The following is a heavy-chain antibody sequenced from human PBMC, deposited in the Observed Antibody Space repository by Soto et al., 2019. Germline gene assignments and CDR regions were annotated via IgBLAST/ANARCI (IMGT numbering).Heavy chain of an antibody. V-gene: IGHV4-4*02. D-gene: IGHD6-13*01. J-gene: IGHJ6*02. CDR3: ARGGAWYYHYYCYGMDV. CDR2: IYHSGST. Sequence: SETLSLTCAVSGGSISSSNWWSWVRQPPGKGLEWIGEIYHSGSTNYNPSLKSRVTISVDKSKNQFSLKLSSVTAADTAVYYCARGGAWYYHYYCYGMDVWGQGTTVTVSS. CDR1: GGSISSSNW.